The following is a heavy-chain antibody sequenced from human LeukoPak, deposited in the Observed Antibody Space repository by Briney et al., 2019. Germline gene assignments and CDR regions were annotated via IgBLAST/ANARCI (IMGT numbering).Heavy chain of an antibody. J-gene: IGHJ3*02. CDR1: GFTFTSYN. D-gene: IGHD3-22*01. CDR2: ISSSSSYI. Sequence: PGGSLRLSCAASGFTFTSYNMNWVRQAPGKGLEWVSSISSSSSYIYYADSVKGRFTISRDNARNSLYLQLNSLRAEDTAVYYCARGRTWSITMIVVVPQAFDIWGQGTMVTVSS. V-gene: IGHV3-21*01. CDR3: ARGRTWSITMIVVVPQAFDI.